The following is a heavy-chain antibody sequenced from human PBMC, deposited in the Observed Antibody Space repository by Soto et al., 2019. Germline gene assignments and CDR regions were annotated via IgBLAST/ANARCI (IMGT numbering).Heavy chain of an antibody. J-gene: IGHJ1*01. D-gene: IGHD6-13*01. CDR2: ISGSGGST. CDR3: ASRPSIADAEYFQH. CDR1: GFTFSSYA. V-gene: IGHV3-23*01. Sequence: GGSLRLSCAASGFTFSSYAMSWVRQAPGKGLEWVSAISGSGGSTYYADSVKGRFTISRDNSKNTLYLQMNSLRAEDTAVYYCASRPSIADAEYFQHWGQGTLVTVSS.